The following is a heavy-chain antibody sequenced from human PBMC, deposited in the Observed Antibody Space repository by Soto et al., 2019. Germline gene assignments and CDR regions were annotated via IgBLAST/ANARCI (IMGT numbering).Heavy chain of an antibody. J-gene: IGHJ4*02. Sequence: SETLSLTCAVYGGSFSGYYWSWIRQPPGKGLEWIGEINHSGSTNYNPSLKSRVTISVDTSKNQFSLKLSSVTAADTAVYYCARKGKGRYYDSSGYYPPFDYWGQGTLVTVSS. CDR1: GGSFSGYY. CDR3: ARKGKGRYYDSSGYYPPFDY. V-gene: IGHV4-34*01. D-gene: IGHD3-22*01. CDR2: INHSGST.